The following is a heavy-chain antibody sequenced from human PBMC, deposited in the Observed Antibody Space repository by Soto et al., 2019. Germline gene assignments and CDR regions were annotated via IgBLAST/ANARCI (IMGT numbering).Heavy chain of an antibody. CDR1: GYTFTSYG. CDR2: ISAYNGNT. J-gene: IGHJ3*02. V-gene: IGHV1-18*01. Sequence: ASVKVSCKASGYTFTSYGISWVRQAPGQGLEWMGWISAYNGNTNYAQKLRGRVTMTTDTSTSTAYMELRSLRSDDTAVYYCARDPNDADAFDIWGQGTMVTVSS. CDR3: ARDPNDADAFDI.